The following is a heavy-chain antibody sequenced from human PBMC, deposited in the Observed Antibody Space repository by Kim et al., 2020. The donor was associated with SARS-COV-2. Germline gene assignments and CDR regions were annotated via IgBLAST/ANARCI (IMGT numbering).Heavy chain of an antibody. D-gene: IGHD3-10*01. J-gene: IGHJ5*02. Sequence: SETLSLTCAVYGGSFSGYYWSWIRQPPGKGLEWIGEINHSGSTNYNPSLKSRVTISVDTSKNQFSLKLSSVTAADTAVYYCARTGRGSGSYRPTPGNWFDPWGQGTLVTVSS. CDR2: INHSGST. CDR3: ARTGRGSGSYRPTPGNWFDP. CDR1: GGSFSGYY. V-gene: IGHV4-34*01.